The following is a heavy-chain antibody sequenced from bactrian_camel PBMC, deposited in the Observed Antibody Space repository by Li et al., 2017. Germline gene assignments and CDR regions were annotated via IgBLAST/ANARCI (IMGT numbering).Heavy chain of an antibody. CDR1: GSIKNHC. CDR3: AAVVPFLTCPRNIGTSHFAS. D-gene: IGHD6*01. J-gene: IGHJ6*01. Sequence: HVQLVESGGGLVQAGESLTLSCTASGSIKNHCMGWFRRTAVLEREGVAAIFTGDNNTYYSDSVEGRFVISQDMSKNMVVLQMDNLKPEDTAMYYCAAVVPFLTCPRNIGTSHFASWGQGTQVTVS. CDR2: IFTGDNNT. V-gene: IGHV3S63*01.